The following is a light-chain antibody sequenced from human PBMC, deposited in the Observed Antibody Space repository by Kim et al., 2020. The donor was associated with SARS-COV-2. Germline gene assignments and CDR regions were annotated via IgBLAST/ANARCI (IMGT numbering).Light chain of an antibody. V-gene: IGKV3-11*01. Sequence: EIVLTQSPATLSLSAGERATLSCRASHNSGTNLAWYQQKPGRAPRLLIYDASSRAAGVPDRFTGSGSGTDFTLTISSLEPEDFAVYYCHQRANWPNTFGQGTKLEI. CDR3: HQRANWPNT. J-gene: IGKJ2*01. CDR1: HNSGTN. CDR2: DAS.